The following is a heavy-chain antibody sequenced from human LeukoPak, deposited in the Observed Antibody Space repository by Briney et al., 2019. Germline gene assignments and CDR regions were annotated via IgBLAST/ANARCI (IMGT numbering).Heavy chain of an antibody. J-gene: IGHJ4*02. CDR1: GFTFSSYG. D-gene: IGHD5-24*01. CDR2: ISYDGSNK. Sequence: PGRSLRLSCAASGFTFSSYGMHWVRQAPGKGPEWVAVISYDGSNKYYADSVKGRFTISRDNSKNTLYLQMNSLRAEDTAVYYCAKDQDGCNDYWGQGTLVTVSS. V-gene: IGHV3-30*18. CDR3: AKDQDGCNDY.